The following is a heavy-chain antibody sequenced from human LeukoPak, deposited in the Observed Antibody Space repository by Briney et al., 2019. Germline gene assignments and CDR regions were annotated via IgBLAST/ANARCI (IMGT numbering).Heavy chain of an antibody. CDR2: INPNSGNT. V-gene: IGHV1-18*04. Sequence: ASVKVSCKASGYTFTGYYLHWVRQAPGQGLEWMGWINPNSGNTNYAQKLQGRVTMTTDTSTSTAYMELRSLGSDDTAVYYCARVGAMAAAPFDYWGQGTLVTVSS. J-gene: IGHJ4*02. D-gene: IGHD2-15*01. CDR3: ARVGAMAAAPFDY. CDR1: GYTFTGYY.